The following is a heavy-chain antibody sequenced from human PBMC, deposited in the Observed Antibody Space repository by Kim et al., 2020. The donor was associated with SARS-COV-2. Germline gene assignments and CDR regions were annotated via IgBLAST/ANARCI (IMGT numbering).Heavy chain of an antibody. J-gene: IGHJ4*02. CDR2: ISSSSSYI. V-gene: IGHV3-21*01. CDR3: ARGLDGRTGSCNSDGWGTDFYFDY. CDR1: GFTFSSHS. D-gene: IGHD2-15*01. Sequence: GGSLRLSCAASGFTFSSHSMNWVRQAPGKGLVWVSPISSSSSYIYYADSVKGRFTISRDNARKSLYLQMNRLRAEDTAVYYCARGLDGRTGSCNSDGWGTDFYFDYSGQGNLVTVSS.